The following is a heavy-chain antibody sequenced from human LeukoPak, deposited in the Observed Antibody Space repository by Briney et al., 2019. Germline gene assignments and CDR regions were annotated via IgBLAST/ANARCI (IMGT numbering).Heavy chain of an antibody. CDR2: IIPIFGTA. J-gene: IGHJ3*02. Sequence: SVKVSCKASGGTFSSYAISWVRQAPGQGLEWMGGIIPIFGTANYAQKFQGRVTITADESTSTAYMELSSLRSEDTAVYYCVRTGGDSSGYVLSDAFDIWGQGTMVTVSS. CDR1: GGTFSSYA. V-gene: IGHV1-69*01. D-gene: IGHD3-22*01. CDR3: VRTGGDSSGYVLSDAFDI.